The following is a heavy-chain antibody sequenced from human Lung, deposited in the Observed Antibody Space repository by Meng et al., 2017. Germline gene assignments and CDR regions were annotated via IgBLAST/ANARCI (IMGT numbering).Heavy chain of an antibody. Sequence: QVQLVQSGAEVKKSGASVKVFCKASGYTFTNYAMHWVRQAPGQRLEWMGWINADNGNTKYSQKFQGRVTITRDTSASTAYMELSSLRSEDTAVYYCARSKSIAAAGGYWGQGTLVTVSS. CDR2: INADNGNT. D-gene: IGHD6-13*01. V-gene: IGHV1-3*01. J-gene: IGHJ4*02. CDR3: ARSKSIAAAGGY. CDR1: GYTFTNYA.